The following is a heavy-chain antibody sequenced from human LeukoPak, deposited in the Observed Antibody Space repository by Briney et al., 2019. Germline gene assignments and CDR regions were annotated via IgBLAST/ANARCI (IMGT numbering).Heavy chain of an antibody. CDR1: GGTFSSYA. V-gene: IGHV1-69*04. J-gene: IGHJ5*02. Sequence: ASVKVSCKASGGTFSSYAISWVRQAPGQGLEWMGRIIPILCIANYAQKFQGRVTITADKSTSTAYMELSSLRSEDTAVYYCARDPLPYYYGSGSYRDNNWFDPWGQGTLVTVSS. CDR3: ARDPLPYYYGSGSYRDNNWFDP. CDR2: IIPILCIA. D-gene: IGHD3-10*01.